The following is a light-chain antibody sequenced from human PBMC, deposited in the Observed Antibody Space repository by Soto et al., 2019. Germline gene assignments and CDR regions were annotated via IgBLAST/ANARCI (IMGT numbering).Light chain of an antibody. CDR1: QDISKN. J-gene: IGKJ5*01. CDR2: DAS. Sequence: IQMTQSPSSLSASVGDRVTITCQASQDISKNLNWYQQKPGKAPKVLIYDASSLQTGVPSRFSGSGAATHFTFTISSLQPEDVATYYCQQYDNLLPITFGQGTRLEIK. V-gene: IGKV1-33*01. CDR3: QQYDNLLPIT.